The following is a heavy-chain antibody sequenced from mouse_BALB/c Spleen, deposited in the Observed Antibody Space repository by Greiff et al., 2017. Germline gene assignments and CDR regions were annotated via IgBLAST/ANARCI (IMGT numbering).Heavy chain of an antibody. CDR1: GFNIKDTY. J-gene: IGHJ2*01. Sequence: EVKLEESGAELVKPGASVKLSCTASGFNIKDTYMHWVKQRPEQGLEWIGRIDPANGNTKYDPKFQGKATITADTSSNTAYLQLSSLTSEDTAVYYCAYYGSSFYFDYWGQGTTLTVSS. V-gene: IGHV14-3*02. CDR3: AYYGSSFYFDY. D-gene: IGHD1-1*01. CDR2: IDPANGNT.